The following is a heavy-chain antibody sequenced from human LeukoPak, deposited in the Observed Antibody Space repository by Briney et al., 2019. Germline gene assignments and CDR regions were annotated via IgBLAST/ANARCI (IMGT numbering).Heavy chain of an antibody. V-gene: IGHV3-33*01. CDR1: GFTFSSYG. J-gene: IGHJ6*03. Sequence: PGGSLRLSCAASGFTFSSYGMHWVRQAPGKGLEWVAVIWYDGSNKYYADSVKGRFTISRDNSKNTLYLQVNSLRAEDTAVYYCARAGCSSTSCYKWYYYYYMDVWGKGTTVTVSS. CDR2: IWYDGSNK. CDR3: ARAGCSSTSCYKWYYYYYMDV. D-gene: IGHD2-2*02.